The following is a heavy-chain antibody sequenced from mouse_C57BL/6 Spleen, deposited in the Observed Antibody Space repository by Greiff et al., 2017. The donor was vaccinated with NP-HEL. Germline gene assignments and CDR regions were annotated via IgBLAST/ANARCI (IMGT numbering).Heavy chain of an antibody. CDR3: ERNDKGRLDY. Sequence: EVKLVESGGGLVKPGGSLKLSCAASGFTFSDYGMHWVRQAPEKGLEWVAYISSGSSTIYYADTVKGRFTISRDNAKNTLFLQMTSLRSEDTAMYYCERNDKGRLDYWGQGTSVTVSA. V-gene: IGHV5-17*01. J-gene: IGHJ4*01. CDR1: GFTFSDYG. D-gene: IGHD1-3*01. CDR2: ISSGSSTI.